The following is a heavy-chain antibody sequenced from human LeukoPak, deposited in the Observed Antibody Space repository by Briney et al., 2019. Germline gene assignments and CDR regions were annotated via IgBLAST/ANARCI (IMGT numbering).Heavy chain of an antibody. Sequence: PGGSLRLSCAGSGFTYRSFGMHWVRQAPGKGLEWVAFISSDGSDKYYADSVKGRFTISRDNSKKTVYLQTNSLKTEDTAVYYCATDRNWLKYFDHWGQGTPVTVSS. V-gene: IGHV3-30*03. J-gene: IGHJ4*02. CDR2: ISSDGSDK. D-gene: IGHD1-14*01. CDR3: ATDRNWLKYFDH. CDR1: GFTYRSFG.